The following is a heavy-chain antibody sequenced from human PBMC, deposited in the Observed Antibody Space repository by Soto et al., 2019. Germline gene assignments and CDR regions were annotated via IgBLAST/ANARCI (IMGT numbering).Heavy chain of an antibody. CDR3: ARDQIRSYYYYGMDV. Sequence: ASXKVSCKASGYTFTSYYMHWVRQAPGQGLEWMGIINPSGGSTSYAQKFQGRVTMTRDTSTSTVYMELSSLRSEDTAVYYCARDQIRSYYYYGMDVWGQGTTVTVSS. J-gene: IGHJ6*02. CDR2: INPSGGST. V-gene: IGHV1-46*01. CDR1: GYTFTSYY.